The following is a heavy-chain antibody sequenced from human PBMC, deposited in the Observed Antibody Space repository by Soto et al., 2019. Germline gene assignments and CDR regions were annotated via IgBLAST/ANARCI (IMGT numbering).Heavy chain of an antibody. J-gene: IGHJ6*03. Sequence: ASVKVSCKASGYTFTGYYMHWVRQAPGQGLEWMGWINPNSGGTNYAQKFQGWVTMTRDTSISTAYMELSRLRSDETAVYYCARMTIPLADNYGDYDYYYMDVWGKGTTVTVSS. V-gene: IGHV1-2*04. D-gene: IGHD4-17*01. CDR1: GYTFTGYY. CDR3: ARMTIPLADNYGDYDYYYMDV. CDR2: INPNSGGT.